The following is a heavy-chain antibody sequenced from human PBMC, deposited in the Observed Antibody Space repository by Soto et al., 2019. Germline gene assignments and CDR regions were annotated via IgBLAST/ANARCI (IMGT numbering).Heavy chain of an antibody. CDR3: ARDFPYSGGTGYGMDV. D-gene: IGHD6-13*01. Sequence: SETLSLTCTVSGGSISSGGYYWSWIRQHPGKGLEWIGYIYYSGSTYYNPSLKSRVTISVDTSKNQFSLQLNSVTPEDTAVYYCARDFPYSGGTGYGMDVWGQGTTVTVSS. CDR1: GGSISSGGYY. V-gene: IGHV4-31*03. J-gene: IGHJ6*02. CDR2: IYYSGST.